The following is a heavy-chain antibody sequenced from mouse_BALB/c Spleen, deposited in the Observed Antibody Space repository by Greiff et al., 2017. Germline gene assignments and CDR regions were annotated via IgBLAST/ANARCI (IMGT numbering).Heavy chain of an antibody. J-gene: IGHJ4*01. CDR3: ARNYGNYYAMDY. CDR2: ISSGSSTI. CDR1: GFTFSSFG. Sequence: EVNLVESGGGLVQPGGSRKLSCAASGFTFSSFGMHWVRQAPEKGLEWVAYISSGSSTIYYADTVKGRFTISRDNPKNTLFLQMTSLRSEDTAMYYCARNYGNYYAMDYWGQGTSVTVSS. D-gene: IGHD2-1*01. V-gene: IGHV5-17*02.